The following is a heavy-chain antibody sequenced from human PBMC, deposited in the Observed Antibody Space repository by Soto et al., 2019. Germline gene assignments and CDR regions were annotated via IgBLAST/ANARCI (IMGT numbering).Heavy chain of an antibody. V-gene: IGHV3-48*01. Sequence: EVQLMESGGGLVQPGGSLRLSCAASGFTFTFYTFNWVRQAPGKGLEWVSYINHDGGTISYADSVKGRFTISRDNAKNSLFMQMNSLRAEDTGVYYCARTIRGYSHGSDYWGQGTLVTVSS. J-gene: IGHJ4*02. CDR2: INHDGGTI. CDR3: ARTIRGYSHGSDY. CDR1: GFTFTFYT. D-gene: IGHD5-18*01.